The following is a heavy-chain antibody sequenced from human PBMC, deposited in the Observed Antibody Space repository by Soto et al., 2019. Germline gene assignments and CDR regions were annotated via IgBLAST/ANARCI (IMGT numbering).Heavy chain of an antibody. CDR1: GGSISSSSYY. D-gene: IGHD2-2*01. J-gene: IGHJ5*02. CDR2: IYYSGST. Sequence: SETLSLTCTVSGGSISSSSYYWGRIRQPPGKGLEWIGSIYYSGSTYYNPSLKSRVTISVDTSKNQFSLKLSSVTAADTAVYYCARLGDIVVVPAATGGHNWFDPWGQGTLVTVSS. CDR3: ARLGDIVVVPAATGGHNWFDP. V-gene: IGHV4-39*01.